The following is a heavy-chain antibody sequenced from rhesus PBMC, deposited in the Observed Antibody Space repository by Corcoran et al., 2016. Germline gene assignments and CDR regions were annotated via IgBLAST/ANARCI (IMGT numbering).Heavy chain of an antibody. CDR2: IAPYNGNQ. V-gene: IGHV1-180*01. D-gene: IGHD4-23*01. Sequence: QVQRVQSGGEIKQPGASVKLSGKASGYTFNSYYIHWARQAAGQGLAWVELIAPYNGNQAYAQNFQGRVTMTTYTATNTGYMELSRLRSEDTAVYCCARGSYSNRFDFWGQGVLVTVSS. CDR3: ARGSYSNRFDF. J-gene: IGHJ4*01. CDR1: GYTFNSYY.